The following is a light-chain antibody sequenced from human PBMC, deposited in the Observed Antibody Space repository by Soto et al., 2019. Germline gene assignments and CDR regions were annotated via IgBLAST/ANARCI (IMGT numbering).Light chain of an antibody. CDR1: QSVSSH. CDR2: DAS. J-gene: IGKJ4*01. Sequence: EIVLTQSPATLSLSPGERATLSCRASQSVSSHLAWYQQKPGQAPRLLIYDASNRATGIPARFSGSGSGTDFTLTISSLEPEDFAVYYCQQGSNWPPGLTFGGGTKVDI. V-gene: IGKV3-11*01. CDR3: QQGSNWPPGLT.